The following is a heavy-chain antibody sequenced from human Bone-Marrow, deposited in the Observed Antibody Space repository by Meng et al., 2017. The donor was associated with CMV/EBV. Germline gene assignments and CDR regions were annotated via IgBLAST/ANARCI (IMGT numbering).Heavy chain of an antibody. J-gene: IGHJ4*02. V-gene: IGHV3-15*01. Sequence: GESLKISCVVSGLTFSDAWMSWVRQAPGKGLEWVGRIKSNSDGGTADYAAPVKGRFIISRDDLKNTLYMQMNSLKTEDTGVYYCTTGGSGYWGQRTLVTVSS. CDR1: GLTFSDAW. CDR2: IKSNSDGGTA. CDR3: TTGGSGY.